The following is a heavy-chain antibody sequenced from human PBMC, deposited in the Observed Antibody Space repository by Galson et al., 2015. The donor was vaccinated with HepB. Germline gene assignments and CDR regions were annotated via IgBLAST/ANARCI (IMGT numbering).Heavy chain of an antibody. CDR2: ISGSGTTI. V-gene: IGHV3-11*01. CDR3: AREVPQLHLEVAHYSYYLDV. J-gene: IGHJ6*03. D-gene: IGHD5-24*01. Sequence: SLRLSCAASGFTFNNSYMNWIRQAPGKGLEWISYISGSGTTIKYADSVKGRFTISRDTAKKSLYLQLSSLTAEDTAVYFCAREVPQLHLEVAHYSYYLDVWGKGTTVTVSS. CDR1: GFTFNNSY.